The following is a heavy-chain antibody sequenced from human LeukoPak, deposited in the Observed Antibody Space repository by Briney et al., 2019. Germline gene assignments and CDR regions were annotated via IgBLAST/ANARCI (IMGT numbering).Heavy chain of an antibody. J-gene: IGHJ4*02. D-gene: IGHD3-10*01. V-gene: IGHV3-23*01. CDR1: GFTLSSYA. Sequence: GGPLRLSCAASGFTLSSYAMSWVRQAPGKGLEWVSAISGSGGSTYYADSVKGRFTISRDNSKNTLYLQMNSLRAEDTAVYYCAKAPFITMVRGVISSYFDYWGQGTLVTVSS. CDR2: ISGSGGST. CDR3: AKAPFITMVRGVISSYFDY.